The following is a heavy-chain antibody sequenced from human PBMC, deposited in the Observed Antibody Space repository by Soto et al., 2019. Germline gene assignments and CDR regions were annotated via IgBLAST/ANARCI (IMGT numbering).Heavy chain of an antibody. J-gene: IGHJ5*02. Sequence: LRLSCAASGFTFSSYSMNWVRQAPGKGLEWVSYISSSSSTIYYADSVKGRFTISRDNAKNSLYLQMNSLRDEDTAVYYCARGGIAAAGTRPDNWFDPWGQGTLVTVSS. V-gene: IGHV3-48*02. CDR3: ARGGIAAAGTRPDNWFDP. CDR2: ISSSSSTI. CDR1: GFTFSSYS. D-gene: IGHD6-13*01.